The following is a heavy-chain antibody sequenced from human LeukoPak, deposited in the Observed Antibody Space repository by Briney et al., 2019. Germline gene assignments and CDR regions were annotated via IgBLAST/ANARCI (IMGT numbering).Heavy chain of an antibody. J-gene: IGHJ3*02. V-gene: IGHV1-46*01. CDR3: ARYGFSSVWQGGWHAFDI. CDR2: IHPTVGDT. Sequence: ASVRVSCKASGYTFTSYYLHWVRQAPGQGLEWMGIIHPTVGDTTYAQKFQGRVTMTRDMSTGTVYMDLSSLRSEDTAVYYCARYGFSSVWQGGWHAFDIWGQGTTVTVSS. D-gene: IGHD6-25*01. CDR1: GYTFTSYY.